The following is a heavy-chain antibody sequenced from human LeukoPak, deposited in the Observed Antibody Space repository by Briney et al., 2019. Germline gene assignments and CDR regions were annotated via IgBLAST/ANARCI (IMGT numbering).Heavy chain of an antibody. CDR2: ITKSGDQT. D-gene: IGHD5-24*01. J-gene: IGHJ3*02. V-gene: IGHV3-23*01. CDR3: VKSAGKDGYRDVFDI. CDR1: GITFSNSA. Sequence: GGSLRLSCVPSGITFSNSALSWVRQAPGKGLEGVSTITKSGDQTHYADSVRGLFTISRDIFKNTLYLQMNSLRAEDTAVYHCVKSAGKDGYRDVFDIWGQGTVVTVSS.